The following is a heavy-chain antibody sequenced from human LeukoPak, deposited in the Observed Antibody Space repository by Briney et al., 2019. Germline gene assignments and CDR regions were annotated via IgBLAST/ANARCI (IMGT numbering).Heavy chain of an antibody. V-gene: IGHV1-2*02. D-gene: IGHD4-11*01. Sequence: ASVKVSCKASGYTFTGHYIHWVRQAPGQGLEWMGWIIPNSGGTNYAQQFQGRVTMTKDTSISTAYMELTRLTSDDTAVYYCATGDVTQGNPHWGQGTLVTVSS. CDR2: IIPNSGGT. J-gene: IGHJ4*02. CDR1: GYTFTGHY. CDR3: ATGDVTQGNPH.